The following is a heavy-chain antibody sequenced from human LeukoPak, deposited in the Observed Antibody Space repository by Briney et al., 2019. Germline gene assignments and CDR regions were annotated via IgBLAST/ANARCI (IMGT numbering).Heavy chain of an antibody. J-gene: IGHJ4*02. CDR2: INTNTGNP. Sequence: ASVKVYCKASGYTFSSYAMNWVRQAPGQGPEWMGWINTNTGNPTYARGFTGRFVFSLDTSVSTAYLHISSLQAEDTAVYYCARSNNDGDYLGVGFDYWGQGTLVTVSS. D-gene: IGHD4-17*01. CDR1: GYTFSSYA. CDR3: ARSNNDGDYLGVGFDY. V-gene: IGHV7-4-1*02.